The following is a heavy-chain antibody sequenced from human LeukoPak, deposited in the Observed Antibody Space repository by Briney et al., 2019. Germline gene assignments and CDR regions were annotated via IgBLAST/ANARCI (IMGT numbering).Heavy chain of an antibody. D-gene: IGHD6-13*01. CDR1: GYTFTGYY. J-gene: IGHJ4*02. CDR2: INPNSGGT. Sequence: ASVKVSCKASGYTFTGYYMHWVRQAPGQGLEWMGWINPNSGGTNYAQKFQGRVTMTRDTSISTAYMELGRLRSDDTAVYYCARGVYSSSWTGYDYWGQGTLVTVSS. V-gene: IGHV1-2*02. CDR3: ARGVYSSSWTGYDY.